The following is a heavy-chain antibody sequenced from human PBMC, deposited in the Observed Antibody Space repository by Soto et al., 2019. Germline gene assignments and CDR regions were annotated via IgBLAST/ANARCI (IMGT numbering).Heavy chain of an antibody. D-gene: IGHD6-6*01. CDR2: ISAYNGNT. CDR1: GYTFTSYG. CDR3: KIAARRNPRMDV. Sequence: QVQLVQSGAEVKKPGASVKVSCKASGYTFTSYGISWVRQAPGQGLEWMGWISAYNGNTNYAQKLQGRVTMTTDTSTSTAYRELRSLISDDTAVYYCKIAARRNPRMDVWGQGTTVTVSS. V-gene: IGHV1-18*01. J-gene: IGHJ6*02.